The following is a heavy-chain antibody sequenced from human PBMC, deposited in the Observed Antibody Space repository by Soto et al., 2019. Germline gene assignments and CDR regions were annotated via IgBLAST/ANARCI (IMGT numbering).Heavy chain of an antibody. V-gene: IGHV1-18*01. CDR2: ISAYNGNT. D-gene: IGHD3-22*01. J-gene: IGHJ5*02. Sequence: QVQLGQSGAELKKPGASLKVSCKASGYTFTSYGISGVRQAPGQGLEGMGRISAYNGNTNYAQKLQGRVTMTTDTATSTAYRELSSMRSDDTAVYYCASVKGSDYHNCYDPWGQGTLGTVAS. CDR3: ASVKGSDYHNCYDP. CDR1: GYTFTSYG.